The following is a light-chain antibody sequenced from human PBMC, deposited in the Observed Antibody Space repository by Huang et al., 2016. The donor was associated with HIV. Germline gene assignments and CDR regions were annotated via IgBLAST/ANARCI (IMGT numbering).Light chain of an antibody. CDR2: AAS. CDR1: QGISSY. J-gene: IGKJ5*01. CDR3: QQLNTYPS. V-gene: IGKV1-9*01. Sequence: IQLTQSPSSLSASVGDRVTITCRASQGISSYLAWYQQKPGKAPKLLIYAASTLQSGGPSRFSGSGSGTDFTLTISSLQPEDFATYYCQQLNTYPSFGQGTRLEIK.